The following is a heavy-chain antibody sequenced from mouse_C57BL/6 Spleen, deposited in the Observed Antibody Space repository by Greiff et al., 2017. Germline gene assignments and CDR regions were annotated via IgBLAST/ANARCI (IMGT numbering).Heavy chain of an antibody. CDR3: ARATVVATGAMDY. CDR2: IYPRDGST. D-gene: IGHD1-1*01. Sequence: VQLQQSDAELVKPGTSVKISCKVSGYTFTDHTIHWMKQRPEQGLEWIGYIYPRDGSTKYNEKFKGKATLTADKSSSTAYMQLNSLTSEESAVDFCARATVVATGAMDYWGQGTSVTVSS. J-gene: IGHJ4*01. V-gene: IGHV1-78*01. CDR1: GYTFTDHT.